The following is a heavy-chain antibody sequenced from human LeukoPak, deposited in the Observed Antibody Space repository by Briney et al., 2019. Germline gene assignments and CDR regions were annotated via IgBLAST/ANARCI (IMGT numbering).Heavy chain of an antibody. CDR2: INPSGGST. V-gene: IGHV1-46*01. CDR1: GYTFTSYY. D-gene: IGHD6-19*01. CDR3: ARDLSAAVAGTGFDY. J-gene: IGHJ4*02. Sequence: ASVKVSCKASGYTFTSYYMHWVRQAPGQGLEWMGIINPSGGSTSYAQKFQGRVTMTRDTSTSTVYMELSSLRSEDTAVYYCARDLSAAVAGTGFDYWGQGTLVTVSS.